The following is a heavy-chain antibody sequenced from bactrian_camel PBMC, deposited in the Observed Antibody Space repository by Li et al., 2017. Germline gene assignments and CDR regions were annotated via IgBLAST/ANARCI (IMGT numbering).Heavy chain of an antibody. Sequence: HVQLVESGGDSVRAGGSLNVSCEASRDTLSSYCMGWFRQAPEKEREGVAAIDREGLTSYADSVSGRFAISKDNDKNTLSLQMNNQKPEDTAMYYCAALPSACTMFGGAISGSMHAYWGPGTQVTVS. V-gene: IGHV3S55*01. J-gene: IGHJ4*01. CDR2: IDREGLT. D-gene: IGHD4*01. CDR1: RDTLSSYC. CDR3: AALPSACTMFGGAISGSMHAY.